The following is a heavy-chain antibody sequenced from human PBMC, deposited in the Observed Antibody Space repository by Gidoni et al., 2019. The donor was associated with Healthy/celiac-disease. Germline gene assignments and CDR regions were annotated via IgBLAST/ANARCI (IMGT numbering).Heavy chain of an antibody. CDR1: GGTFSSYA. V-gene: IGHV1-69*01. J-gene: IGHJ6*02. CDR2: IIPIFGTA. Sequence: QVQLVPSGAEVKKPGSSVKVSCKASGGTFSSYAISWVRQAPGQGLEWMGGIIPIFGTANYAQKFQGRVTITADESTSTAYMELSSLRSEDTAVYYCARGENYYDSSGLLFYYYYGMDVWGQGTTVTVSS. CDR3: ARGENYYDSSGLLFYYYYGMDV. D-gene: IGHD3-22*01.